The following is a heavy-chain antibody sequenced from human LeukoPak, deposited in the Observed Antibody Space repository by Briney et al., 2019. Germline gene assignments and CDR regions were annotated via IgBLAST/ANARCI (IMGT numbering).Heavy chain of an antibody. J-gene: IGHJ4*02. CDR1: GFTFSSYG. V-gene: IGHV3-30*02. Sequence: PGGSLRLSCAASGFTFSSYGMHWVRQAPGKGLEWVAFIRYDGSNKYYADSVKGRFTISRDNSKNTLYLQMNSLRAEDTAMYYCAKDFMDCSSTSCYRFIFLLGYWGQGTLVTVSS. D-gene: IGHD2-2*01. CDR3: AKDFMDCSSTSCYRFIFLLGY. CDR2: IRYDGSNK.